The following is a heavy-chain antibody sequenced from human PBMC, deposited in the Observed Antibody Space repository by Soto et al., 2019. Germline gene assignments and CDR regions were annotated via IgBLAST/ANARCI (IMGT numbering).Heavy chain of an antibody. CDR3: AKTQIAILDY. Sequence: EVQLLESGGGLVQPGGSLRLSCAASGFTFSSYAMSWVRQAPGKGLEWVSVISGSGDFTFYADSVKGRFTISRDNSKNTLYLQMNSLRAEDTAVYYWAKTQIAILDYWGQGTLVTFSS. D-gene: IGHD2-2*01. J-gene: IGHJ4*02. V-gene: IGHV3-23*01. CDR2: ISGSGDFT. CDR1: GFTFSSYA.